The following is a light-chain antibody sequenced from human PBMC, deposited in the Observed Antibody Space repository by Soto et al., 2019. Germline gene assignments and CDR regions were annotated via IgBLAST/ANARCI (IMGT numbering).Light chain of an antibody. V-gene: IGKV1-12*01. J-gene: IGKJ4*01. CDR2: TAS. Sequence: DIQMTQSPSSVSASVGDRVTITCRASQYIGSWLAWYQQRPGKAPKLLIYTASTLQSGVPSRFRGSGSGTDFTLTITSLPPEHFATYSCQQAYSFPLTFGGGTKVDIK. CDR1: QYIGSW. CDR3: QQAYSFPLT.